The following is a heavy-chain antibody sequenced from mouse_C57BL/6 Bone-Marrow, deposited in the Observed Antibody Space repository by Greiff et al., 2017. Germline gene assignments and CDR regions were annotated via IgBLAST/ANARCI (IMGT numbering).Heavy chain of an antibody. CDR2: IDPSDSET. J-gene: IGHJ3*01. CDR3: ARSRWAWCAY. Sequence: QVQLQQPGAELVRPGSSVKLSCKASGYTFTSYWMHWVKQRPIQGLEWIGNIDPSDSETHYNQKFKDKATLTVDKSSSTAYMQLSSLTSEDSAVYYCARSRWAWCAYWGQGTLVTVSA. V-gene: IGHV1-52*01. CDR1: GYTFTSYW. D-gene: IGHD1-1*02.